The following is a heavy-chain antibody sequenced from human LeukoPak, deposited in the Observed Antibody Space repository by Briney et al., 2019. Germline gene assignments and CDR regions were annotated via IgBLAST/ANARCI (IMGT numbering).Heavy chain of an antibody. J-gene: IGHJ4*02. CDR3: ARGSSLRTIFGVVTQTCFDY. CDR2: IYYSGST. D-gene: IGHD3-3*01. CDR1: GGSISSSSYY. Sequence: PSETLSLTCTVSGGSISSSSYYWGWIRQPPGKGLEWIGSIYYSGSTYYNPSLKSRVTISVDTSKNQFSLKLSSVTAADTAVYYCARGSSLRTIFGVVTQTCFDYWGQGTLVTVSS. V-gene: IGHV4-39*01.